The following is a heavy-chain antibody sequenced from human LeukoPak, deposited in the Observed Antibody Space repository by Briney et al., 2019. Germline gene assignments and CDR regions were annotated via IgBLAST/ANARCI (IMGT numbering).Heavy chain of an antibody. D-gene: IGHD2/OR15-2a*01. CDR3: ARTREAGSPTRDYYYYYMDV. V-gene: IGHV1-46*01. Sequence: ASVKVSCKASGYTFTSYYMHWVRQAPGQGLEWMGIINPSGGSTSYAQKFQGRVTMTRDTSTSTVYMELSSLRSEDTAVYYCARTREAGSPTRDYYYYYMDVWGKGTTVTVSS. CDR2: INPSGGST. CDR1: GYTFTSYY. J-gene: IGHJ6*03.